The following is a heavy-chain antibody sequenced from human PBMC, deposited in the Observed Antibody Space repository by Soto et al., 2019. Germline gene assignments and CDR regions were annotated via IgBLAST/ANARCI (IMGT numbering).Heavy chain of an antibody. Sequence: EVQLVESGGGLVQPGGSLRLSCVDSGFTFSSYWMSWVRQAPVKGLEWVGNIKQDGSEENYVDSVKGRFTISRDNAKNSMYLQMNGLSSEDTDGYYCARIASSGRGWDVWGQGTTVVVSS. CDR2: IKQDGSEE. CDR1: GFTFSSYW. D-gene: IGHD3-10*01. V-gene: IGHV3-7*01. CDR3: ARIASSGRGWDV. J-gene: IGHJ6*02.